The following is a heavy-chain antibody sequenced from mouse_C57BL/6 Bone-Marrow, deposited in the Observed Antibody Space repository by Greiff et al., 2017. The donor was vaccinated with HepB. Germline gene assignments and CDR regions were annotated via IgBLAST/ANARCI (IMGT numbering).Heavy chain of an antibody. CDR2: ISDGGSYT. J-gene: IGHJ1*03. V-gene: IGHV5-4*01. CDR1: GFTFSSYA. CDR3: ARDKNSPWYFDV. Sequence: EVQLVESGGGLVKPGGSLKLSCAASGFTFSSYAMSWVRQTPEKRLEWVATISDGGSYTYYPDNVKGRFTISRDNAKNNLYLQMSHLKSEDTAMYYCARDKNSPWYFDVWGTGTTVTVSS.